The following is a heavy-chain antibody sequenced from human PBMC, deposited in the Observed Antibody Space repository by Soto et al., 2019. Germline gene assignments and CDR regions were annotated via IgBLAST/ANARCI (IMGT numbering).Heavy chain of an antibody. D-gene: IGHD3-3*01. CDR2: ISSSSSYI. J-gene: IGHJ3*02. CDR3: ALFERGWATDAFDI. CDR1: GFTFSSYS. Sequence: GGSLRLSCAASGFTFSSYSMNWVRQAPGKGLEWVSSISSSSSYIYYADSVKGRFTISRDNAKNSLYLQMNSLRAEDTAVYYCALFERGWATDAFDIWGQGTMVTVSS. V-gene: IGHV3-21*01.